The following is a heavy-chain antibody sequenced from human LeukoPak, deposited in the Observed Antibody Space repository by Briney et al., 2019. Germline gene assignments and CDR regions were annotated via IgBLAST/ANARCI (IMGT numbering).Heavy chain of an antibody. V-gene: IGHV5-51*01. CDR1: GYSFTSYW. D-gene: IGHD3-10*01. CDR3: ARHYYGSGSYYNKPFDY. Sequence: GESLKISCKGSGYSFTSYWIGWVRQMPGKGLEWMGNIYPGDSDTRYSPSFQGQVTISADKSISTAYLQWSSLKASDTAMYYCARHYYGSGSYYNKPFDYWGQGTLVTVSS. J-gene: IGHJ4*02. CDR2: IYPGDSDT.